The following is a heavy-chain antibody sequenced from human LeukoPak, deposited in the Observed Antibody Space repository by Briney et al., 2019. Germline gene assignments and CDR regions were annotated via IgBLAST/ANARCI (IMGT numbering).Heavy chain of an antibody. D-gene: IGHD3-10*01. CDR1: GGSFSGYY. CDR3: ARIRTMVRGVTTQYRGSYYYMDV. J-gene: IGHJ6*03. V-gene: IGHV4-34*01. Sequence: SETLSLTCAVYGGSFSGYYWRWIRHPPGKGLERVGAINQRGSTIYNPSLTSRVTISVDTSKNQFSLELSSVTAADTAVYYCARIRTMVRGVTTQYRGSYYYMDVWGKGTTVTVSS. CDR2: INQRGST.